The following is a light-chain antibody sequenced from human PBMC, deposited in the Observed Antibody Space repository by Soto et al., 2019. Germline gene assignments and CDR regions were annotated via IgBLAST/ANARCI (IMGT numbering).Light chain of an antibody. CDR2: DVN. CDR3: SSFTSSTSYV. Sequence: QSALTQPASVPGSPGQSIAISCTGTSSDVGSYNSVSWYQQYPGKALKLMIHDVNNRPSGISDRFSGSKSGNTASLTISGLQAEDEADYYCSSFTSSTSYVFGTGTKVTVL. J-gene: IGLJ1*01. V-gene: IGLV2-14*03. CDR1: SSDVGSYNS.